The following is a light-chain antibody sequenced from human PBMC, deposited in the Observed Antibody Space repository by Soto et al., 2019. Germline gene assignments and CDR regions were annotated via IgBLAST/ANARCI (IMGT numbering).Light chain of an antibody. CDR1: SSDVGGYNY. J-gene: IGLJ2*01. Sequence: QSALTQPASVSGSPGQSITISCIGTSSDVGGYNYVSWYQQHPGKTPKVMIYDVSNRPSGVSDRFSGSKSGNTASLTISGLQAEDEADYYCSSYTSSTTLVFGGGPKLTVL. V-gene: IGLV2-14*01. CDR3: SSYTSSTTLV. CDR2: DVS.